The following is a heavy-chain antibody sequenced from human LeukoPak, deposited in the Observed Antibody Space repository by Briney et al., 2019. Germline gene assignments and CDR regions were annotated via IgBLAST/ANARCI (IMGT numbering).Heavy chain of an antibody. CDR3: ARALSIAAAAGGY. CDR2: INTNTGNP. CDR1: EYTFTSYT. J-gene: IGHJ4*02. Sequence: ASVKVSCKASEYTFTSYTMTWVRQAPGQGLEWMGWINTNTGNPTYAQGFTGRFVFSLDTSVTTAYLQISSLKTEDTAVYYCARALSIAAAAGGYWGQGTLVTVSS. V-gene: IGHV7-4-1*02. D-gene: IGHD6-13*01.